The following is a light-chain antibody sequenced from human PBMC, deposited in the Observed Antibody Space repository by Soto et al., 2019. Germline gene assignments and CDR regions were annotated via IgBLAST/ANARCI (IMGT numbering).Light chain of an antibody. Sequence: QPVLTQSPSASASLGASVKLTCTLSSGHSSYAIAWHQQQPEKGPRYLMKLNSDGSHSKGDGIPDRFSGSSSGAERYLTISSLQSEDEADYYCQTWGTGTGVFGTGTKVTVL. CDR1: SGHSSYA. CDR3: QTWGTGTGV. J-gene: IGLJ1*01. CDR2: LNSDGSH. V-gene: IGLV4-69*01.